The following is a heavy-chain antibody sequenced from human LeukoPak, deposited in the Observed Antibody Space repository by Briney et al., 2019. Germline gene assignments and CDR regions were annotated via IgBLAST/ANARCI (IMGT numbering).Heavy chain of an antibody. D-gene: IGHD3-22*01. CDR3: ARRGPDSYDSSAYWGYYFDY. CDR1: GFTFSTYV. Sequence: PGGSLRLSCAASGFTFSTYVMHWVRQAPGKGLEYVSAISTNGGSTYYANSVKGRFTISRDNSKNTLYLQMGSLRAEDMAVYYCARRGPDSYDSSAYWGYYFDYWGQGTLVTVSS. V-gene: IGHV3-64*01. CDR2: ISTNGGST. J-gene: IGHJ4*02.